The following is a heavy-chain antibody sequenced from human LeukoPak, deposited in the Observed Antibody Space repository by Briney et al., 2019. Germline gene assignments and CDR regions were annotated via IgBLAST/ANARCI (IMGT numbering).Heavy chain of an antibody. Sequence: SGGSLRLSCEVSGFTFSSYWMNWVRQAPGKGLEWVANIKQDGSDKYYVDSVKGRFTISRDNAKNSLYLQMNSLRAEDTAVYYCAIIPRAAAGPSARSPFHYWGRGTLVTVSS. CDR1: GFTFSSYW. CDR3: AIIPRAAAGPSARSPFHY. J-gene: IGHJ4*02. CDR2: IKQDGSDK. V-gene: IGHV3-7*01. D-gene: IGHD6-13*01.